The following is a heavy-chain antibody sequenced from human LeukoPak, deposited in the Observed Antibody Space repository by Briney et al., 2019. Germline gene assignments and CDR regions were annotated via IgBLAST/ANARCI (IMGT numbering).Heavy chain of an antibody. D-gene: IGHD4-23*01. J-gene: IGHJ4*02. V-gene: IGHV3-23*01. CDR3: AKDMGRSYGGNSEDY. Sequence: GGSLRLSCAASGFTFSTFAMIWVRQPPGKGLEWVSSIFPSGGEIHYADSVKGRFTISRDNSKNTLYLQMNSLRAEDTAVYYCAKDMGRSYGGNSEDYWGQGTLVTVSS. CDR2: IFPSGGEI. CDR1: GFTFSTFA.